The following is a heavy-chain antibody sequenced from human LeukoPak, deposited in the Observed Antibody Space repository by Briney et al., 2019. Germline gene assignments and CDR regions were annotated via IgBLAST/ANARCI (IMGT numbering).Heavy chain of an antibody. D-gene: IGHD3-9*01. CDR2: TYYTGST. CDR3: ARLSKGRYFDYIFDH. J-gene: IGHJ4*02. Sequence: PSETLSLTCTVSGGSVSSYEYYWGWIRQPPGKGLEWIANTYYTGSTYYNPSLRSRVTMSVDTSKNQFSLKMSSVTAADTAVYYCARLSKGRYFDYIFDHWGQGTVVTVSS. V-gene: IGHV4-39*01. CDR1: GGSVSSYEYY.